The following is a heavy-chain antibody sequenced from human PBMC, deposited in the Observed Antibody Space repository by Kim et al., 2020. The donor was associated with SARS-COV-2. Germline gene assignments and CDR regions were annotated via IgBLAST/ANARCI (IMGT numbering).Heavy chain of an antibody. CDR3: SRGLGFWSFGD. Sequence: GGSLRLSCAASGITVNSIYMSWVRQAPGKGLEWVSLIHTDGNTRYPDSLKGRFIISRNNSKNALYLQMNSLKAEDTAVYYYSRGLGFWSFGDWGQGTLVAVSS. CDR2: IHTDGNT. CDR1: GITVNSIY. D-gene: IGHD2-15*01. J-gene: IGHJ1*01. V-gene: IGHV3-53*01.